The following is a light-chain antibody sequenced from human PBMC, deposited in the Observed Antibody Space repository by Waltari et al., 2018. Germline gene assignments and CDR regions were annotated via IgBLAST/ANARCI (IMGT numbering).Light chain of an antibody. CDR2: WAS. V-gene: IGKV4-1*01. Sequence: DIVMTQSPDPLAVPLGGRAPINCKSSQNILYSSFNKNYLAWYQHKPGQPPKLLIHWASMRESGVPDRFSGSGSGTDFTLTISSLQAEDVAVYYCQQYYRTPLTFGGGTKVEIK. CDR1: QNILYSSFNKNY. CDR3: QQYYRTPLT. J-gene: IGKJ4*01.